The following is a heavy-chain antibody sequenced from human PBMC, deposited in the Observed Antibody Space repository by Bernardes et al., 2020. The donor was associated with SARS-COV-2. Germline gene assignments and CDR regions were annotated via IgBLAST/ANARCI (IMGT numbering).Heavy chain of an antibody. D-gene: IGHD2-15*01. CDR1: GGTFSSYA. J-gene: IGHJ6*02. CDR3: ARWGPGDIVVVVADDYYYYGMDV. V-gene: IGHV1-69*06. CDR2: IIPIFGTA. Sequence: SVKVSCKASGGTFSSYAISWVRQAPGQGLEWMGGIIPIFGTANYAQKFQGRVTITADKSTSTAYMELSSLRSEDTAVYYCARWGPGDIVVVVADDYYYYGMDVWGQGTTVTVSS.